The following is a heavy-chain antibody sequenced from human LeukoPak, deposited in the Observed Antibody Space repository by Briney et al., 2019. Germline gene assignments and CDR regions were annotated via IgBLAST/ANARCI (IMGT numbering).Heavy chain of an antibody. CDR2: INTNTGNP. D-gene: IGHD4-23*01. V-gene: IGHV7-4-1*02. J-gene: IGHJ5*02. CDR1: GYTFTSYA. Sequence: ASVKVSCKASGYTFTSYAMNWVRQAPGQGLEWMGWINTNTGNPTYAQGFTGRFVFSLDTSVSTAYLQISSLKAEDTAVYYCARERQRKVVTPWWFDPWGQGTPVTVSS. CDR3: ARERQRKVVTPWWFDP.